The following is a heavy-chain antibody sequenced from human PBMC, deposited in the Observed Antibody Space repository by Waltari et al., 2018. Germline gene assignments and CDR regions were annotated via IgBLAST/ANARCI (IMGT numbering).Heavy chain of an antibody. CDR3: ARDRPLGGVIVDLDD. D-gene: IGHD3-16*02. Sequence: EVQLVESGGGLVKPGGSLRLSCVASTAFTFSIYSMNWVRQAPGKGLEWVSSISVDSSYKYYADSVKGRFTISRDNARNSLYLQMNSLRAEDTAIYYCARDRPLGGVIVDLDDWGQGTLVTVSS. CDR1: TAFTFSIYS. CDR2: ISVDSSYK. V-gene: IGHV3-21*01. J-gene: IGHJ4*02.